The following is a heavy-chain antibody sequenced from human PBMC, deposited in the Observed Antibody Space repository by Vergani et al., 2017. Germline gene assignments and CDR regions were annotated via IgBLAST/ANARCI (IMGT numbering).Heavy chain of an antibody. CDR2: IYWNDDK. Sequence: QITLKESGPTLVKPTQTLTLTCTFSGFSLSTIGVGVGWIRQPPGKALEWLALIYWNDDKRYSPSLKSRLTITKDTSKNQVVLTMTNMDPVDTATYYCARSYYDFWSGSVDYWGQGTLVTVSS. CDR3: ARSYYDFWSGSVDY. D-gene: IGHD3-3*01. CDR1: GFSLSTIGVG. J-gene: IGHJ4*02. V-gene: IGHV2-5*01.